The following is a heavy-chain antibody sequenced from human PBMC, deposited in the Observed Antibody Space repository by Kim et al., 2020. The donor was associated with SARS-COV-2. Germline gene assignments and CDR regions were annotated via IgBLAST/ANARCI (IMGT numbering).Heavy chain of an antibody. Sequence: SVKVSCKASGGTFSSYAISWVRQAPGQGLEWMGGIILICGTANYAQKFQGRVTITADESTSTAYMELSSLRSEDTAVYYCARDTSVKLFDYWGQGTLVTVSS. CDR1: GGTFSSYA. CDR3: ARDTSVKLFDY. V-gene: IGHV1-69*13. CDR2: IILICGTA. J-gene: IGHJ4*01.